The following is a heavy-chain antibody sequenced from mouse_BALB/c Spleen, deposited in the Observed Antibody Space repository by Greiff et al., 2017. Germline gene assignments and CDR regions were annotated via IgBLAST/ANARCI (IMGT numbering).Heavy chain of an antibody. D-gene: IGHD1-1*01. J-gene: IGHJ1*01. Sequence: EVKLVESGGGLVKPGGSLKLSCAASGFTFSSYAMSWVRQTPEKRLEWVASISSGGSTYYPDSVKGRFTISRDNARNILYLQMSSLRSEDTAMYYCAAYGSSYNWYFDVWGAGTTVTVSS. CDR2: ISSGGST. V-gene: IGHV5-6-5*01. CDR1: GFTFSSYA. CDR3: AAYGSSYNWYFDV.